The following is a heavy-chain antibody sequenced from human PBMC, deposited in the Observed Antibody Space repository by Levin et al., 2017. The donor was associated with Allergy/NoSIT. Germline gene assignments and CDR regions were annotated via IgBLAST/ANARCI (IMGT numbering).Heavy chain of an antibody. D-gene: IGHD3-22*01. Sequence: SQTLSLTCTVSGGSISSYYWSWIRQPPGKGLEWIGYIYYSGSTNYNPSLKSRVTISVDTSKNQFSLKLSSVTAADTAVYYCARDSYATSGLFDYWGQGTLVTVSS. J-gene: IGHJ4*02. V-gene: IGHV4-59*01. CDR2: IYYSGST. CDR3: ARDSYATSGLFDY. CDR1: GGSISSYY.